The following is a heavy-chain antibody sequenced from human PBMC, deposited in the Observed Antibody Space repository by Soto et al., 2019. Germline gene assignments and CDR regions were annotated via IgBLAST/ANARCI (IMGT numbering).Heavy chain of an antibody. CDR2: ISNNGDTT. V-gene: IGHV3-23*01. CDR3: MTPLLTEIPVVPGAGDHNPDLHV. Sequence: EVQLSESGGGAVQPGGTLKLSCGASGFRFSAYVMGWVRQSPGKGLECIGVISNNGDTTYYTESVKGRFTVSRDNSKNTLYLQMNSLTAEDSAVYYCMTPLLTEIPVVPGAGDHNPDLHVWGQGATVTVSS. J-gene: IGHJ6*02. CDR1: GFRFSAYV. D-gene: IGHD2-21*01.